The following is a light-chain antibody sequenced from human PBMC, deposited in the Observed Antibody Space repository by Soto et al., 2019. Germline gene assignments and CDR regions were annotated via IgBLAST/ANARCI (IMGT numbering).Light chain of an antibody. J-gene: IGLJ2*01. V-gene: IGLV2-14*01. CDR3: SSYTSSSTYVV. Sequence: QSALTQPASVSGSPGQSITISCTGTSSDVVGYNYVSWYQQHPGKAPKLMIYDVSNRPSGVSNRFSVSKSGNTASLTISGLQAEDEADYYCSSYTSSSTYVVFGGGTKLTVL. CDR2: DVS. CDR1: SSDVVGYNY.